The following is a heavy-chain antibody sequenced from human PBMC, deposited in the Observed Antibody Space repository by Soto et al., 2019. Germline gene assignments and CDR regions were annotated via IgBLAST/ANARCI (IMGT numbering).Heavy chain of an antibody. V-gene: IGHV4-31*03. CDR2: IYYSGNT. CDR1: GGSIRSGGYY. D-gene: IGHD5-18*01. Sequence: QVQLQESGPGLMKPSQTLSLTCTVSGGSIRSGGYYWSRVRQNPRKGLEWIGNIYYSGNTYYNPSLKSRLTISVDTSKTQFSLNLSAVTAADTAVYYCARDRLMATAGTARHYFGLDVWGQGTTVTVSS. CDR3: ARDRLMATAGTARHYFGLDV. J-gene: IGHJ6*02.